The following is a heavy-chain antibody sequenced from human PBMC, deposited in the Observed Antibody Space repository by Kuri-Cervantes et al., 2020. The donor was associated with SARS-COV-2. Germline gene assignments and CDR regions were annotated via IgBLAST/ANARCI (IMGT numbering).Heavy chain of an antibody. CDR2: ISYDGSNK. D-gene: IGHD1-26*01. CDR3: ARAFGGSYFNWFDP. Sequence: GGSLRLSCAASGFTFSSYAMHWVRQAPGKGLEWVAVISYDGSNKYYADSVKGRFTISRDNSKNTLYLQMNSLRAEDTAVYYCARAFGGSYFNWFDPWRQGTLVTVSS. V-gene: IGHV3-30*04. J-gene: IGHJ5*02. CDR1: GFTFSSYA.